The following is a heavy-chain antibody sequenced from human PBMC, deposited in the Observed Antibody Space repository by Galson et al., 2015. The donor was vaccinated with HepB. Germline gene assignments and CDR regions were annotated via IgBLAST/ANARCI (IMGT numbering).Heavy chain of an antibody. CDR1: GYTFTGYY. CDR2: INPNSGGT. CDR3: ARSAKRRYCSGGSCYSLTEYFQH. V-gene: IGHV1-2*06. J-gene: IGHJ1*01. Sequence: SVKVSCKASGYTFTGYYMHWVRQAPGQGLEWMGRINPNSGGTNYAQKFQGRVTMTRDTSISTAYMELSRLRSDDTAVYYCARSAKRRYCSGGSCYSLTEYFQHWGQGTLVTVSS. D-gene: IGHD2-15*01.